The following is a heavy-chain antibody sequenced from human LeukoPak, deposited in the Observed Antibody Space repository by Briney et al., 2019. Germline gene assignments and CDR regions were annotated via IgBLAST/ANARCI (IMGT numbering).Heavy chain of an antibody. V-gene: IGHV4-59*01. CDR1: GGSISSYY. CDR3: ARATRGGSGWSFPPDY. Sequence: SETLSLTCTVSGGSISSYYWSWIRQPPGKGLEWVGYTYYSGSTNYNPSLKSRVTISVDTSKNQFSLKLSSVTAADTAVYYCARATRGGSGWSFPPDYWGQGTLVTVSS. J-gene: IGHJ4*02. D-gene: IGHD6-19*01. CDR2: TYYSGST.